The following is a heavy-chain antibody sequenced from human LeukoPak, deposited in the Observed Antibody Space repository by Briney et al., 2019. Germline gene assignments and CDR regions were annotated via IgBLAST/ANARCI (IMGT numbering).Heavy chain of an antibody. D-gene: IGHD5-12*01. CDR3: AGENLAATTQGSTSSFDP. V-gene: IGHV3-21*01. CDR2: ISSSSSYI. CDR1: GFTFSSYS. J-gene: IGHJ5*02. Sequence: GGSLRLSCAASGFTFSSYSMNWVRQAPGKGLEWVSSISSSSSYIYYADSVKGRFTISRDNAKNSLYLQMNSLRAEDTAVYYCAGENLAATTQGSTSSFDPWGQGTLVTLPS.